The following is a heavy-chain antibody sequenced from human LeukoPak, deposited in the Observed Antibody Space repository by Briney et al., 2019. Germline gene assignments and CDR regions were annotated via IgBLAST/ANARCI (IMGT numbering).Heavy chain of an antibody. D-gene: IGHD1-26*01. Sequence: GGSLRLSCAASGFTVSSNYMSWVRQAPGKGLEWVSVIYSGGSTYYADSVKGRFTISRDNSKNTLYLQMNSLRAEDTAVYYCARAGTRGGYYANYFDYWGQGTLVTVSS. J-gene: IGHJ4*02. CDR2: IYSGGST. CDR3: ARAGTRGGYYANYFDY. V-gene: IGHV3-53*01. CDR1: GFTVSSNY.